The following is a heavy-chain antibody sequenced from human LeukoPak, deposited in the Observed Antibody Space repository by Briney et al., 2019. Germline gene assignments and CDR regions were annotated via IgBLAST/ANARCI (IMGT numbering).Heavy chain of an antibody. CDR1: GGSFSGYY. CDR2: INHSGST. J-gene: IGHJ4*02. V-gene: IGHV4-34*01. D-gene: IGHD3-16*01. CDR3: ARHVIDDYAVGY. Sequence: PSETLSLTCAVYGGSFSGYYWSWIRQPPGKGLEWIGEINHSGSTNYNPSLKSRVTISVDTSKNQFSLKLSSVTAADTAVYYCARHVIDDYAVGYWGQGTLVTVSS.